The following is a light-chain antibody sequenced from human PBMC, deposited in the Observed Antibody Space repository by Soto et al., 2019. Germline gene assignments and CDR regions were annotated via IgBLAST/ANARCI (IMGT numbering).Light chain of an antibody. V-gene: IGKV4-1*01. J-gene: IGKJ4*01. CDR1: QSVLNSENNKNY. Sequence: DIVMTQSPDSLAVSLGERATINCKSSQSVLNSENNKNYLAWYQQKSGQSPRLLIYWASTRESGVPDRISGSGSGTDFTLTISSLQAEDVAVYYCQQYYTSPSFGGGTKVDIK. CDR3: QQYYTSPS. CDR2: WAS.